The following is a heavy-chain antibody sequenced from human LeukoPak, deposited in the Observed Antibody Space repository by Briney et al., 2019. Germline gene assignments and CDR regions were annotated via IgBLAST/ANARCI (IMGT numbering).Heavy chain of an antibody. D-gene: IGHD2-2*01. J-gene: IGHJ4*02. V-gene: IGHV4-39*01. CDR3: ARHFRGSTSCLDY. CDR1: GGSISSSSYY. CDR2: IYYSGST. Sequence: NPSETLSLTCTVSGGSISSSSYYWGWIRQPPGKGLEWIGSIYYSGSTYYNPSLKSRVTISVDTSKNQFSLKLSSVTAADTAVYYCARHFRGSTSCLDYWGQGTLVTVSS.